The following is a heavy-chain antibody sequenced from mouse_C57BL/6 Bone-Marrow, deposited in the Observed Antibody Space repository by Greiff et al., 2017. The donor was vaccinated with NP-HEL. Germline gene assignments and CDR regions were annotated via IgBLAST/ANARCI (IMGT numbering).Heavy chain of an antibody. V-gene: IGHV6-3*01. Sequence: EVHLVESGGGLVQPGGSMKLSCVASGFTFSNYWMNWVRQSPEKGLEWVAQIRLKSDNYATHYAESVKGRFTISRDDSKSSVYLQMNNLRAEDTGIYYCTGSTGFDYWGQGTTLTVSS. CDR2: IRLKSDNYAT. CDR1: GFTFSNYW. CDR3: TGSTGFDY. D-gene: IGHD4-1*02. J-gene: IGHJ2*01.